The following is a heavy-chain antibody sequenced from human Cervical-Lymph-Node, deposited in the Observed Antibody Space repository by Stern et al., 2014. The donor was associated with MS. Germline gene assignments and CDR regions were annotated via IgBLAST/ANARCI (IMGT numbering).Heavy chain of an antibody. CDR3: ARDSTLYGMDV. Sequence: VQLVESGAEVKKPGASVKVSCQASGYTFTSSGISWVRQATGQGLERKGGVSAYNGHTNYAQTRQGRVTMTTDTATSTAYMELRSLISDDTAVYYCARDSTLYGMDVWGQGTTVTASS. J-gene: IGHJ6*02. CDR2: VSAYNGHT. D-gene: IGHD2/OR15-2a*01. V-gene: IGHV1-18*01. CDR1: GYTFTSSG.